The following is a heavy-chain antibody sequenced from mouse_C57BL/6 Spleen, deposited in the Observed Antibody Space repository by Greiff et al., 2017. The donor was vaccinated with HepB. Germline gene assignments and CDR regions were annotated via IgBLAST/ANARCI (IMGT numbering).Heavy chain of an antibody. D-gene: IGHD2-3*01. J-gene: IGHJ2*01. CDR2: INPGSGGT. V-gene: IGHV1-54*01. CDR3: ARSGDGYLYFDY. Sequence: VQLQQSGAELVRPGTSVKVSCKASGYAFTNYLIEWVKQRPGQGLEWIGVINPGSGGTNYNEKFKGKATLTADKSSSTAYMQLSSLTSEDSAVYFCARSGDGYLYFDYWGQGTTLTVSS. CDR1: GYAFTNYL.